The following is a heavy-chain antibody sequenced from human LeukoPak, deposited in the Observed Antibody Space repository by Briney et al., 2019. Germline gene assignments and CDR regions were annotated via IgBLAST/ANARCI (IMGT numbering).Heavy chain of an antibody. CDR3: ARHSRSGYIGYENAFDI. Sequence: SETLSLTCTVSGDSIGSSSYCWDWIRQPPGKGLEWIGNIYNSANTHYNPSLKTRITMSVDTSKNQFSLKLNSVTAADTGIYYCARHSRSGYIGYENAFDIWGQGTMVTVSS. CDR1: GDSIGSSSYC. D-gene: IGHD5-12*01. V-gene: IGHV4-39*01. J-gene: IGHJ3*02. CDR2: IYNSANT.